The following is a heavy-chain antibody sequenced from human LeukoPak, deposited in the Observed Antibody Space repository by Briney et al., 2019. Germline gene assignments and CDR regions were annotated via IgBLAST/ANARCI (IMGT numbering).Heavy chain of an antibody. J-gene: IGHJ4*02. CDR2: IYSGGST. D-gene: IGHD3-22*01. V-gene: IGHV3-53*01. CDR3: ARIREDYYDSSGYFDY. CDR1: GFTVSSNY. Sequence: GGSLRLSCAASGFTVSSNYMSWVRQAPGKGLEWVSVIYSGGSTYYADSVKGRFTISRDNSKNTLYLQMNSLRAEDTAVYYCARIREDYYDSSGYFDYWGQGTLVTVSS.